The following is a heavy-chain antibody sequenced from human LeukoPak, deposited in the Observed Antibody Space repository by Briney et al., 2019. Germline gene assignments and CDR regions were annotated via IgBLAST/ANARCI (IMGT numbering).Heavy chain of an antibody. CDR1: GYTFTSYD. D-gene: IGHD1-1*01. CDR3: ARETGTEDVNWFDP. Sequence: ASVKVSCKASGYTFTSYDINWVRQATGQGLEWMGWMNPNSGNTGYAQKFQGRVTMTRNTSISTAYMELSSLRSEDTAVYYCARETGTEDVNWFDPWGLGTLVTVSS. CDR2: MNPNSGNT. J-gene: IGHJ5*02. V-gene: IGHV1-8*01.